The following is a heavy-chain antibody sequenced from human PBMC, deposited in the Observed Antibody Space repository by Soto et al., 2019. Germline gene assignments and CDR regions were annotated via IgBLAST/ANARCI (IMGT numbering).Heavy chain of an antibody. CDR3: ARDLRVGSGASVIYYDYGMDV. CDR1: GFTFTGYY. V-gene: IGHV1-2*04. Sequence: QVQLVQSGAEVKKPGSSVKVSCKASGFTFTGYYMHWVRQAPGQGLEWMGWINPDSGGTNYAQKVKGWVTMARDTSISTADMELSRLRSDETAVYYCARDLRVGSGASVIYYDYGMDVWGQGTTVTVSS. J-gene: IGHJ6*02. D-gene: IGHD6-19*01. CDR2: INPDSGGT.